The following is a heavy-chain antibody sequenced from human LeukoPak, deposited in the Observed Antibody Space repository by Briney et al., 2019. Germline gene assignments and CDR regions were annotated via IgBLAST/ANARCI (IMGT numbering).Heavy chain of an antibody. V-gene: IGHV1-69*05. D-gene: IGHD3-10*01. CDR2: IIPIFGTA. Sequence: SVKVSCKASGGTFSSYAISWVRQAPGQGLEWMGGIIPIFGTANYAQKFQGRVTITTDESTSTAYMELSSLRSEDTAVYYCAREIGAEGFGFDYGGQGTLVTVSS. J-gene: IGHJ4*02. CDR3: AREIGAEGFGFDY. CDR1: GGTFSSYA.